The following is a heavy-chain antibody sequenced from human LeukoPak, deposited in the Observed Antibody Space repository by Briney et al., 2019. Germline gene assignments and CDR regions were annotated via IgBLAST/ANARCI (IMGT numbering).Heavy chain of an antibody. Sequence: VASVKVSCKASGYTFTSYGISWVRQAPGQGLEWMGWISAYNGNTNYAQKLQGRVTMTTDTSTSTAYMELRSLRSDDTAVYYCARDAGRAAPRRITIFGVVIRPLDYWGQGTLVTVSS. CDR2: ISAYNGNT. V-gene: IGHV1-18*01. CDR1: GYTFTSYG. D-gene: IGHD3-3*01. J-gene: IGHJ4*02. CDR3: ARDAGRAAPRRITIFGVVIRPLDY.